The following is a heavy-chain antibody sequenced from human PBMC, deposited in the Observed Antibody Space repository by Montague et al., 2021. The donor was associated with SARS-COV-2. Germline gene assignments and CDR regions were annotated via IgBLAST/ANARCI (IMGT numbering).Heavy chain of an antibody. CDR3: ARGARVSIWYEVAFDI. CDR2: INHSGST. V-gene: IGHV4-34*01. CDR1: GGSISSYY. D-gene: IGHD6-13*01. Sequence: SETLSLTCTVYGGSISSYYWTWIRQPPGKGLEWIGEINHSGSTNYNPSLKSRVTISVDTSKNQFSLKLSSVAAADTAVYYCARGARVSIWYEVAFDIWGQGTMVTVSS. J-gene: IGHJ3*02.